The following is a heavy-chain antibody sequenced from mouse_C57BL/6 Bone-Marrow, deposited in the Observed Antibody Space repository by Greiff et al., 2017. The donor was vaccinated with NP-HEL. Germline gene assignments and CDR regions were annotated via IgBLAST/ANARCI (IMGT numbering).Heavy chain of an antibody. D-gene: IGHD1-1*01. Sequence: VQLQQSGPGLVQPSQSLSITCTVSGFSLTSYGVHWVRQSPGKGLEWLGVIWSGGSTAYNAAFISRLSISKDKSKSQVFIKMNSLQADDTAIYYCASLYYYGSDAMDYWGQGTSVTVSS. CDR2: IWSGGST. J-gene: IGHJ4*01. V-gene: IGHV2-2*01. CDR3: ASLYYYGSDAMDY. CDR1: GFSLTSYG.